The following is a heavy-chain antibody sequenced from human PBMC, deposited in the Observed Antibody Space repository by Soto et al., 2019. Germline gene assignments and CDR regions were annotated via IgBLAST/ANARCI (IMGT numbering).Heavy chain of an antibody. J-gene: IGHJ5*02. D-gene: IGHD6-19*01. V-gene: IGHV4-59*01. Sequence: QVQLQESGPGLVKPSETLSLTCTVSGGSISSYYWSWIRQPPGKGLEWIGYIYYSGSTNYNPSLTSRVTXXVXTXXNQYSLKLSSVTAADTAVYYCARVKEWLVFNWFDPWGQGTLVTVSS. CDR1: GGSISSYY. CDR2: IYYSGST. CDR3: ARVKEWLVFNWFDP.